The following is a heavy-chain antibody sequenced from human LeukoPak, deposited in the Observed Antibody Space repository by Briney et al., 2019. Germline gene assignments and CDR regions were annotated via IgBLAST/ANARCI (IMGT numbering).Heavy chain of an antibody. CDR2: ICGHNGRT. V-gene: IGHV3-23*01. CDR3: AKVGHSGGSCYDNFDY. CDR1: GFTFSSYA. Sequence: PGGSLRLSCGASGFTFSSYAMSWVRQAPGKGLEWVSSICGHNGRTYYADSVKGRFTISRDYSKNTLYLQMNSLRAEDTAVYYCAKVGHSGGSCYDNFDYWGQGTLVTVSS. D-gene: IGHD2-15*01. J-gene: IGHJ4*02.